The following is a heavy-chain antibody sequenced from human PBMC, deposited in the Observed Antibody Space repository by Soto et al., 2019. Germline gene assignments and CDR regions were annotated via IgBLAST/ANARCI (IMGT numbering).Heavy chain of an antibody. CDR1: GYTFTSYG. CDR2: ISAYNGNT. CDR3: ARGRNIVVVPASLGPLENFCYYYYGMDV. J-gene: IGHJ6*02. V-gene: IGHV1-18*04. Sequence: QVQLVQSGAEVKKPGASVKVSCKASGYTFTSYGISWVRQAPGQWLEWMGWISAYNGNTNYAQKLQGRVIMTTDTSTSTAYMELRSLRSDDTAVYYCARGRNIVVVPASLGPLENFCYYYYGMDVWGQGTTVTVSS. D-gene: IGHD2-2*01.